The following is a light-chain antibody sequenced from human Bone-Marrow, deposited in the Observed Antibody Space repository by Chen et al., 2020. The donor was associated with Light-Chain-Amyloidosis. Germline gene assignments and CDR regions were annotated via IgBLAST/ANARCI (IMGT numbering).Light chain of an antibody. CDR3: HSADSSGTYEVI. J-gene: IGLJ2*01. CDR1: DLPTKY. Sequence: SYELTQPPSVSVSPGQTARITCSGDDLPTKYAYWYQQKPGQAPVLVIHRDTERPSGISERFSGSSSGTTATVTISGVQPEDEADSHCHSADSSGTYEVIFGGGTKLTVL. V-gene: IGLV3-25*03. CDR2: RDT.